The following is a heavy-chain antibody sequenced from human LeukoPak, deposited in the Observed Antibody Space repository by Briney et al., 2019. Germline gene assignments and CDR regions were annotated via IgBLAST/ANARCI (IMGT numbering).Heavy chain of an antibody. J-gene: IGHJ4*02. Sequence: GGSLRLSCAASGFTFSSYGMNWVRQAPGKGLEWVSSNSSSGTYIYFADSVKGRFTISRDNAKNSLYLQMNSLTAKDTAVYYCARENLYGSGTSFDYWGQGTLVTVSS. CDR1: GFTFSSYG. CDR3: ARENLYGSGTSFDY. D-gene: IGHD3-10*01. V-gene: IGHV3-21*01. CDR2: NSSSGTYI.